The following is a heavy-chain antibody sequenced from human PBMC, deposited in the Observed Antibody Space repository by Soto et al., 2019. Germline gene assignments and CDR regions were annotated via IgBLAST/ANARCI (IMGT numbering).Heavy chain of an antibody. V-gene: IGHV5-10-1*01. CDR2: IDPSDSYT. D-gene: IGHD6-13*01. CDR3: ARHGRASSGYSSSWYPN. CDR1: GYSFTSYW. J-gene: IGHJ4*02. Sequence: GESLKISCKGSGYSFTSYWIIWVRQMPGKGLEWMGRIDPSDSYTNYSPSFQGHVTISADKSISTAYLQWSSLKASDTAMYYCARHGRASSGYSSSWYPNWGQGTLVTVSS.